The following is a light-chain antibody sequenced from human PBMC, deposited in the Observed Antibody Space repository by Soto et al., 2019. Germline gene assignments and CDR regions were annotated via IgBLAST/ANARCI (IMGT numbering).Light chain of an antibody. CDR2: EVS. CDR1: RSDVGGYNY. Sequence: QSALTQPPSASGYPGQSVTISCTGTRSDVGGYNYVSWYQQHPGKAPKLMISEVSKRPSGVPDRFSGSKSGNTASLTVSGLQAEDEADYYCSSFAGNNNLVFGGGTKLAVL. J-gene: IGLJ2*01. CDR3: SSFAGNNNLV. V-gene: IGLV2-8*01.